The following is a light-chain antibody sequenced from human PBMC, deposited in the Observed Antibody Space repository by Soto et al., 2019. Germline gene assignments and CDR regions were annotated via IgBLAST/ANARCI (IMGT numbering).Light chain of an antibody. CDR1: SSNIGGND. Sequence: QSVLTQPPSASGTPGQRVIISCSGSSSNIGGNDVYWYQQLPGTAPKLLIYTSDQRPSGVPHRFSDAKSGTSASLAISGLRSEDEADYYCAAWDDSLRGVVFGGGTQLTVL. J-gene: IGLJ2*01. V-gene: IGLV1-47*01. CDR3: AAWDDSLRGVV. CDR2: TSD.